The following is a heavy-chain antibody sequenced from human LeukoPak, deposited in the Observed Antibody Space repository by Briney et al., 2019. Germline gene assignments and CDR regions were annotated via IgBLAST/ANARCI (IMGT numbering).Heavy chain of an antibody. V-gene: IGHV3-23*01. CDR2: IGGSGGST. Sequence: GGSLRLSCAASGFTFNSCTMSWVRQAPGKGLGWVSAIGGSGGSTYYADSVKGRFTISRDDSKNTLYLQMNSLRAEDTAVYYCARVRANWYEDYWGQGTLVTVSS. D-gene: IGHD6-13*01. CDR1: GFTFNSCT. J-gene: IGHJ4*02. CDR3: ARVRANWYEDY.